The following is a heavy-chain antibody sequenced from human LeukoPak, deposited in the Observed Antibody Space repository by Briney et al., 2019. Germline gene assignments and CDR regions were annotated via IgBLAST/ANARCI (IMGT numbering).Heavy chain of an antibody. J-gene: IGHJ4*02. CDR3: ARRNGQDIVATFRRRYYFDY. CDR1: GDFISSSRYY. D-gene: IGHD5-12*01. Sequence: SETLSLTCIVSGDFISSSRYYWGWIRQPPGKGLEWIGSISYSGSTNYNPSLKSRVTISINTSKNQFSLKLSSVTAADTAVYYCARRNGQDIVATFRRRYYFDYSGQGTLVTVSS. V-gene: IGHV4-39*07. CDR2: ISYSGST.